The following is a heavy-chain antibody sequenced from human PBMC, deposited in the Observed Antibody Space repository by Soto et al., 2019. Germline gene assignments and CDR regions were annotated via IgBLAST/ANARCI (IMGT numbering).Heavy chain of an antibody. J-gene: IGHJ4*02. CDR3: AKPSVYSSGWYYFDY. D-gene: IGHD6-19*01. Sequence: GGSLRLSCVASGFTFKNFAMSWVRQAPGKGLEWVSAISGSGGSTYFADSVKGRFTISRDNSKNTLYLQMNSLGAEDTAQYYCAKPSVYSSGWYYFDYWGQGTLVTVSS. CDR2: ISGSGGST. V-gene: IGHV3-23*01. CDR1: GFTFKNFA.